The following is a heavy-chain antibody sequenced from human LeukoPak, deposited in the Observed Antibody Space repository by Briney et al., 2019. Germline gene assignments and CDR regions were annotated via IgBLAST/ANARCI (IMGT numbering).Heavy chain of an antibody. CDR1: GFSFSSYS. Sequence: GGSLRLSCAASGFSFSSYSMNWVRQAPGKGLEWVSYIGTSSSPIYYGDSVKGRFTISRDNDMKSIYLQMDSLRDEDTAVYYCARGNRGLSPDYWGQGTLVIVSS. CDR2: IGTSSSPI. J-gene: IGHJ4*02. V-gene: IGHV3-48*02. D-gene: IGHD1-14*01. CDR3: ARGNRGLSPDY.